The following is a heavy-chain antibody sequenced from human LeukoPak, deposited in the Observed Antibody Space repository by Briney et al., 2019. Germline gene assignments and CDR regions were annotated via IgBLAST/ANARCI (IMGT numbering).Heavy chain of an antibody. CDR3: VRGYCSGGACSRPY. V-gene: IGHV3-74*01. CDR1: GFTFTCYW. D-gene: IGHD2-15*01. Sequence: LSCAASGFTFTCYWMSWVRQAPGKGLVWVSRIKSDESTTNYADSVKGRFTISRDNAKNTLYLQMNSLGAEDTAVYYCVRGYCSGGACSRPYWGKGNLVTVSA. J-gene: IGHJ4*02. CDR2: IKSDESTT.